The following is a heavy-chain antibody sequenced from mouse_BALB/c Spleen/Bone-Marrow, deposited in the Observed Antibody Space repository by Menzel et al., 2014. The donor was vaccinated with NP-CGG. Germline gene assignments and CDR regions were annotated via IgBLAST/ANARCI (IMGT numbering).Heavy chain of an antibody. V-gene: IGHV5-12-1*01. CDR2: ISSGGGST. CDR3: ARQGYGYVDFDV. J-gene: IGHJ1*01. D-gene: IGHD1-2*01. Sequence: DVMLVESGGGLVKPGGSLKLSCAASGFAFSSYDVSWVRQTPEKRLEWVAYISSGGGSTYYPDTVKGRFTISRDNAKNTLYLQMSSLKSEDTAMYYCARQGYGYVDFDVWGAGTTVTVSS. CDR1: GFAFSSYD.